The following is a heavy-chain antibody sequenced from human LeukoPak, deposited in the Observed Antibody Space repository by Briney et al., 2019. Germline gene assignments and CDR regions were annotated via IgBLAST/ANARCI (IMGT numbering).Heavy chain of an antibody. CDR3: AKDDAWLQYGN. Sequence: GGSLRLSCAASGFTFSSHGMNWVRQAPGKGLEWVSGISPNGVITYYADSVKGRFTISRDDSKGTVYLQMNSLRPEDTAVYYCAKDDAWLQYGNWGRGTLVTVSS. CDR2: ISPNGVIT. D-gene: IGHD5-24*01. V-gene: IGHV3-23*01. J-gene: IGHJ4*02. CDR1: GFTFSSHG.